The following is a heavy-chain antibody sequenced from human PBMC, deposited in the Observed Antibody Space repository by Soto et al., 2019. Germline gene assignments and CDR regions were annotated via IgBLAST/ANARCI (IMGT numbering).Heavy chain of an antibody. J-gene: IGHJ3*02. CDR1: GYAFTGYY. D-gene: IGHD3-22*01. CDR3: ASSVPMIVVVIPGAFDI. V-gene: IGHV1-2*02. CDR2: INPNSGGT. Sequence: ASVKVSCKASGYAFTGYYMHWVRQAPGHGLEWMGWINPNSGGTNYAQKFQGRVTVTRDTSISTAYMELSRLRSDDTAVYYCASSVPMIVVVIPGAFDIWDQVTMVIFSS.